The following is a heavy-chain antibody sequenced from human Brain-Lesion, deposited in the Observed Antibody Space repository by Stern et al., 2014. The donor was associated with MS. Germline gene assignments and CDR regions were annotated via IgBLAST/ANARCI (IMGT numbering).Heavy chain of an antibody. J-gene: IGHJ6*02. CDR1: GYIFTGYY. V-gene: IGHV1-2*02. CDR2: INPNTGGT. CDR3: ARDQRGITIFGVVTDYYYLGMDV. Sequence: QVQLMQSGAEVKKPGASVKVSCKTSGYIFTGYYIHWVRQAPGQGLEGMAWINPNTGGTKYAQKFQGRVTMSRDTSISTAYVELSSLTSDDTAVYYCARDQRGITIFGVVTDYYYLGMDVWGQGTTVTVSS. D-gene: IGHD3-3*01.